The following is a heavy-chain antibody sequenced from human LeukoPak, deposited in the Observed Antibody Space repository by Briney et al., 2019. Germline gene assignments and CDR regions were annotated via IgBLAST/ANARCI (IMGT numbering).Heavy chain of an antibody. CDR1: GFTFNTYW. D-gene: IGHD2-15*01. Sequence: PGGSLRLSCAASGFTFNTYWLNWVRQAPGKRLEWVANIKHDGSETDYVDSVKGRFTISRDNAKNSLFLQMNSLRAEDKAVYFCARDMNPYCSGGSCPFSSGMDVWGQGTTVTVSS. CDR2: IKHDGSET. V-gene: IGHV3-7*01. J-gene: IGHJ6*02. CDR3: ARDMNPYCSGGSCPFSSGMDV.